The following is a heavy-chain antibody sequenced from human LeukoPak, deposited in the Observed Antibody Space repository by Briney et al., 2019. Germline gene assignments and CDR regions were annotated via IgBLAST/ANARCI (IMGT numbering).Heavy chain of an antibody. D-gene: IGHD3-10*01. J-gene: IGHJ6*03. CDR1: GFTFSSYA. CDR2: ISSSSSYI. CDR3: ARDSGVSPDYYMDV. V-gene: IGHV3-21*01. Sequence: PGGSLRLSCAASGFTFSSYAMSWVRQAPGKGLEWVSAISSSSSYIYYADSVKGRFTISRDNAKNSLYLQMNSLRAEDTAVYYCARDSGVSPDYYMDVWGKGTTVTVSS.